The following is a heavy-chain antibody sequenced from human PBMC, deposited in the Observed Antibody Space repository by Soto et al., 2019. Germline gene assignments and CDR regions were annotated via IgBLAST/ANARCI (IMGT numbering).Heavy chain of an antibody. Sequence: QLHLVQSGAVVKKPGASVTVSCSASGYPFTAYYMPWVRQAPGRGLEWMGGINPATGAAKYTQTFQGRVTMTRDTSTSTGFMELSGLTSEDTAVFYCARGGGVGVAGSAAFDMWGQGTLVTVSS. J-gene: IGHJ3*02. V-gene: IGHV1-2*02. D-gene: IGHD3-3*01. CDR2: INPATGAA. CDR3: ARGGGVGVAGSAAFDM. CDR1: GYPFTAYY.